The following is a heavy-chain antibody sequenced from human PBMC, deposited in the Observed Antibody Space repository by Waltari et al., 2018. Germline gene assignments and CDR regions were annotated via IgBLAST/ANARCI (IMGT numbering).Heavy chain of an antibody. CDR3: ASRIAVAGRGAFDI. D-gene: IGHD6-19*01. J-gene: IGHJ3*02. Sequence: QVQLQESGPGLVKPSETLSLTCAVSGYSISSGYYWGWIRQPPGKVLEWIGSIYHSGSTYYNPSLKSRVTISVDTSKNQFSLKLSSVTAADTAVYYCASRIAVAGRGAFDIWGQGTMVTVSS. CDR2: IYHSGST. CDR1: GYSISSGYY. V-gene: IGHV4-38-2*01.